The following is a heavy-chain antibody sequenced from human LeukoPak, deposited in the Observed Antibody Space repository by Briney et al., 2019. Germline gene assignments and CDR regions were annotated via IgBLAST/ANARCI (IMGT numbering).Heavy chain of an antibody. CDR1: GGSFSGYY. CDR2: INHSGST. Sequence: SETLSLTCAVYGGSFSGYYWSWIRQPPGKGLEWIGEINHSGSTNYPPSLKSRVTISVDTSKNQFSLKLSSVTAADTAVYYCAATDAFDIWGQGTMVTVSS. V-gene: IGHV4-34*01. J-gene: IGHJ3*02. CDR3: AATDAFDI.